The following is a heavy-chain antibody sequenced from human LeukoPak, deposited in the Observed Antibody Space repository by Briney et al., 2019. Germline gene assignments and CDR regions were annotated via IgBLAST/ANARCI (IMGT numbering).Heavy chain of an antibody. Sequence: GASVKVSCKASGGSFSSYALNWVRQAPGQGLEWMGGIIPISGTTNYAQKFQGRVTITTDESTSTAYMDLSSPTSEDTALYYCARERAMYGSSPSLEYWGQGTLVTVSS. J-gene: IGHJ4*02. CDR1: GGSFSSYA. CDR3: ARERAMYGSSPSLEY. D-gene: IGHD6-6*01. V-gene: IGHV1-69*05. CDR2: IIPISGTT.